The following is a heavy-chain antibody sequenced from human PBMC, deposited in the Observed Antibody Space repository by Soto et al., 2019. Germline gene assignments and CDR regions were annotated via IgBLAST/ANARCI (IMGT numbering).Heavy chain of an antibody. CDR1: GYSFTSYW. J-gene: IGHJ3*02. CDR3: ARNRIAVHLDDAFDI. D-gene: IGHD6-19*01. CDR2: IDPSDSYT. Sequence: PGESLKISCKGSGYSFTSYWISWVRQMPGKGLEWMGRIDPSDSYTNYSPSFQGHVTISADKSISTAYLQWSSLKASDTAMYYCARNRIAVHLDDAFDIWGQGTMVTVSS. V-gene: IGHV5-10-1*01.